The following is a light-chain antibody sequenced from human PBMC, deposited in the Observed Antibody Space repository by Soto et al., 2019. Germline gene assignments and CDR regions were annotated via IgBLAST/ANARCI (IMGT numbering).Light chain of an antibody. CDR2: GAS. Sequence: EIVMTQSPATLSVSPGERAALSCRASHSISSKLAWYQQRPCQAPRLLIYGASTRATGIPVRFSGSGSGTEFTLTIRRPQSEDFAVYYCQHDDKWPYTFGQGTELEI. J-gene: IGKJ2*01. CDR3: QHDDKWPYT. CDR1: HSISSK. V-gene: IGKV3-15*01.